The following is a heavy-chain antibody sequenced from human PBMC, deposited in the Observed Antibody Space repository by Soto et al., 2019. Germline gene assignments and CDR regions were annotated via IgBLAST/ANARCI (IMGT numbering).Heavy chain of an antibody. Sequence: ASVKVSCKASGYTFTSYAMHWVRQAPGQRLEWMGWINANSGGTNYAQKFQGWVTMTRDTSISTAYMELSRLRSDDTAVYYCGRGDTAMELPSGMEVSGQGTTVTVSS. CDR2: INANSGGT. J-gene: IGHJ6*02. CDR1: GYTFTSYA. V-gene: IGHV1-2*04. CDR3: GRGDTAMELPSGMEV. D-gene: IGHD5-18*01.